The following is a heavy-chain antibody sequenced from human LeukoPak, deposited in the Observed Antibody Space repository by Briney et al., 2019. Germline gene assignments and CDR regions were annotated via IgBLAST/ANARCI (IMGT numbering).Heavy chain of an antibody. CDR1: GFTFSSNA. J-gene: IGHJ5*02. CDR3: AREGFDP. V-gene: IGHV3-33*08. Sequence: GRSLRLSCAASGFTFSSNAMHWVRQAPGKGLEWVALIWYDGSKKDYVDSVKGRFIISRDDSRNMVYLEMSSLRAEDTAVYYCAREGFDPWGQGTLVTVSS. CDR2: IWYDGSKK.